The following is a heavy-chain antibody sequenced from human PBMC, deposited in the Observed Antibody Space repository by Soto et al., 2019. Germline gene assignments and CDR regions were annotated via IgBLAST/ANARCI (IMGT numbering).Heavy chain of an antibody. V-gene: IGHV3-23*01. Sequence: DVQLLESGGGLVQPEGSLRLSCAASGFTFSSYAMGWVRQGPGKGLEWVAVVSIGGSTHYADSVRGRFTISRDNSKNTLSLPMSSLPAEDTAVYFCAKRRGAGGHFDYWGQGALVTVSS. D-gene: IGHD2-15*01. CDR1: GFTFSSYA. CDR2: VSIGGST. CDR3: AKRRGAGGHFDY. J-gene: IGHJ4*02.